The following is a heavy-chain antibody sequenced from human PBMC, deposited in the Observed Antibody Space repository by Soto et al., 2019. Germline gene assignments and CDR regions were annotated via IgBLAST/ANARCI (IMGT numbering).Heavy chain of an antibody. V-gene: IGHV3-66*01. D-gene: IGHD3-10*01. J-gene: IGHJ3*02. CDR3: ARDFSGKNDAFDI. Sequence: EVQLVESGGGLVQPGGSLRLSCAASGFTVTTNYMSWLRQPPGKGLEWVSVGYSGGSTYYADSVKGRFTVSRDNSKNTLYLQMNSLRAEDRAVYYCARDFSGKNDAFDIWGQGTVVTVSS. CDR2: GYSGGST. CDR1: GFTVTTNY.